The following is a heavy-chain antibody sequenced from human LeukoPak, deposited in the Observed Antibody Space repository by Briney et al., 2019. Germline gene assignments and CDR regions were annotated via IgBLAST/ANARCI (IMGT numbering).Heavy chain of an antibody. CDR2: IWYDGSNK. Sequence: GGSMRLSCAASGFTFSSYGMHWVRQAPGKGLEWVAVIWYDGSNKYYADSVKGRFTISRDNSKNTLYLQMNSLRAEDTAVYYCAKDLENSSGSDYWGQGTLVTVSS. D-gene: IGHD3-22*01. CDR1: GFTFSSYG. V-gene: IGHV3-33*06. J-gene: IGHJ4*02. CDR3: AKDLENSSGSDY.